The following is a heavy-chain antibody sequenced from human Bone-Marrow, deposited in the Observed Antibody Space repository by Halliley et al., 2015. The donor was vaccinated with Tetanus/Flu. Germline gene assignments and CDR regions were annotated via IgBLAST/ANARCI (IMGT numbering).Heavy chain of an antibody. CDR2: ISTSGGST. J-gene: IGHJ6*02. D-gene: IGHD4-4*01. V-gene: IGHV3-23*01. CDR1: GFTFSTYA. CDR3: AKVGQMTPVTAGAQWTKPGMDV. Sequence: SLRLSCAASGFTFSTYAMSWVRQAPGKGLEWVSGISTSGGSTYYADSVKGRFTISRDNAKNTLNLQMSSLRAEDTAVYFCAKVGQMTPVTAGAQWTKPGMDVWGQGTPVTVSS.